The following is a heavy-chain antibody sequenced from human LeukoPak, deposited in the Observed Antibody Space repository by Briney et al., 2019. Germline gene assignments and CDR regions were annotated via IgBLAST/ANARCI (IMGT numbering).Heavy chain of an antibody. D-gene: IGHD2-15*01. CDR2: IYYRGST. V-gene: IGHV4-59*01. Sequence: SETLSLTCTVSGGSISSYYWSWIRQPPGKGLEWIGYIYYRGSTNYNPSLKSRVTISVDTSKNQFSLKLSSVTAADTAVYYCAKGGSPTYYYYGMDVWGQGTTVTVSS. J-gene: IGHJ6*02. CDR3: AKGGSPTYYYYGMDV. CDR1: GGSISSYY.